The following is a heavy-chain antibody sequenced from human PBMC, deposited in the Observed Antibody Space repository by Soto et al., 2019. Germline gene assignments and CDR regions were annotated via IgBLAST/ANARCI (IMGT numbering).Heavy chain of an antibody. D-gene: IGHD3-22*01. CDR1: GGSISSGGYY. CDR3: ARDPRSGYDSSGYYYTGAFDI. Sequence: SETLSLTCTVSGGSISSGGYYWSWIRQHPGKGLEWIGYIYYSGSTYYNPSLKSRVTISVDTSKNQFSLKLSSVTAADTAVYYCARDPRSGYDSSGYYYTGAFDIWGQGTTVTVSS. J-gene: IGHJ3*02. CDR2: IYYSGST. V-gene: IGHV4-31*03.